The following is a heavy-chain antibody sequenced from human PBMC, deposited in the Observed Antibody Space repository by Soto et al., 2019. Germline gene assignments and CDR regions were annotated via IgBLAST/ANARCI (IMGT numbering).Heavy chain of an antibody. D-gene: IGHD2-2*02. CDR3: AREKHCSSTSCYKWGDLFDY. CDR1: GFTFSSYE. J-gene: IGHJ4*02. Sequence: EVQLVKSGGGLVQPGGSLRLSCAASGFTFSSYEMNWVRQAPGKGLEWVSYISSSGSTIYYADSVKGRFTISRDNAKNSLYLQMNSLRAEDTAVYYCAREKHCSSTSCYKWGDLFDYWGQGTLVTVSS. V-gene: IGHV3-48*03. CDR2: ISSSGSTI.